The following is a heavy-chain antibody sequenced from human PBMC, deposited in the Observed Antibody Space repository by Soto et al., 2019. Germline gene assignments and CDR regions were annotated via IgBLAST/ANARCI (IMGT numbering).Heavy chain of an antibody. CDR1: GGTFSSYA. J-gene: IGHJ5*02. D-gene: IGHD3-22*01. V-gene: IGHV1-69*06. CDR3: ARDVTIIVVGQNWFDP. Sequence: QVQLVQSGAEVKKPGSSVKVSCKASGGTFSSYAISWVRQAPGQGLEWMGGIIPIFGTANYAQKFQGRVTITADKSTSTAYMELSSLRSEDTAVYYCARDVTIIVVGQNWFDPWGQGTLVTVSS. CDR2: IIPIFGTA.